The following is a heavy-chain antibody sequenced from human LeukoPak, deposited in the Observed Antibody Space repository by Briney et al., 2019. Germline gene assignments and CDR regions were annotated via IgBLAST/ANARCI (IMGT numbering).Heavy chain of an antibody. J-gene: IGHJ4*02. CDR2: IKPDGSVQ. Sequence: GGSLRLSCAGSGFTFSDYWMDWVRQAPGKGLEWLANIKPDGSVQNYVDSVKGRFTISRDNSKNTLYLQMNSLRAEDTAVYYCARDSRGYSYGYAGDYWGQGTLVTVSS. D-gene: IGHD5-18*01. CDR3: ARDSRGYSYGYAGDY. CDR1: GFTFSDYW. V-gene: IGHV3-7*01.